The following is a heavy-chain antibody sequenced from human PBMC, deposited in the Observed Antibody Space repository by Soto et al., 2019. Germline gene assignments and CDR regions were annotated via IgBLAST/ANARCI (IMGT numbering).Heavy chain of an antibody. CDR1: GLTFSSHA. J-gene: IGHJ4*02. V-gene: IGHV3-23*01. CDR3: AKERWAAAGTPTLDY. CDR2: ISGGTSST. Sequence: GGSLRLSCAASGLTFSSHAMSWVRQAPGKGLEWVSAISGGTSSTYYADSVKGRSTISRDNSKNTLYLQMNSLRAEDTAVYYCAKERWAAAGTPTLDYWGQGTLVTVSS. D-gene: IGHD6-13*01.